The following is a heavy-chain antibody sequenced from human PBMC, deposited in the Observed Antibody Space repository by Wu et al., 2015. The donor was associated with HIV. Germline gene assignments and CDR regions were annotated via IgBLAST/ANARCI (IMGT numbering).Heavy chain of an antibody. D-gene: IGHD6-19*01. CDR2: IIPIFGTA. CDR3: ASSLAVAQVSGDAFDI. V-gene: IGHV1-69*05. J-gene: IGHJ3*02. Sequence: QVHLVQSGAEVKKPGSSVKVSCKASGGTFSSYAISWVRQAPGQGLEWMGGIIPIFGTANYAQKFQGRVTITTDESTSTAYMELSSLRSEDTAVYYCASSLAVAQVSGDAFDIWAKGQWSPSLQ. CDR1: GGTFSSYA.